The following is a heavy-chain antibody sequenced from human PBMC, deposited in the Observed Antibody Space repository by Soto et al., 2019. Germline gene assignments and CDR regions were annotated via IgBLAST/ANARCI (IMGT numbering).Heavy chain of an antibody. D-gene: IGHD2-15*01. V-gene: IGHV3-23*01. CDR1: GFTFSSYA. Sequence: EVQLLESGGGLVQPGGSLRLSCAASGFTFSSYAMSWVRQAPGKGLEWVSSIGISGGNTYYADSVKGRFTISRDNSKNTLYLQMNSLRAEDTAVYYCAKRAVVEAARYFDYWGLGTLVTVSS. J-gene: IGHJ4*02. CDR3: AKRAVVEAARYFDY. CDR2: IGISGGNT.